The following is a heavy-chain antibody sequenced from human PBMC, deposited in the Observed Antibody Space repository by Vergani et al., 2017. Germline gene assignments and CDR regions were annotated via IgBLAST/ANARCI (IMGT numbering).Heavy chain of an antibody. Sequence: QVQLVQSGAEVKKPGASMKVSCKASGYTFTGYYMHWVRQAPGQGLEWMGWINPTSGGTNYAQKFQGRVTMTRDTSISTAYMELSRLRSDDTAVYYCARAIVGPTGWVDYWGQGTLVTVSS. CDR3: ARAIVGPTGWVDY. CDR1: GYTFTGYY. V-gene: IGHV1-2*02. J-gene: IGHJ4*02. D-gene: IGHD1-26*01. CDR2: INPTSGGT.